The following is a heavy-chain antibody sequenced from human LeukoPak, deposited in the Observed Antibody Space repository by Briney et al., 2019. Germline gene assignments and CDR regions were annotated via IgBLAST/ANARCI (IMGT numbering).Heavy chain of an antibody. Sequence: GGSLRLSCAASGFTFSSYWMSWVRQAPGKGLEWVANIKQDGSEKYYVDSVKGRFTISRDNAKNSLYLQMNSLRAEDTAVYYCARDQGMYYYDSSGYGTYFDYWGQGTLVTVSS. J-gene: IGHJ4*02. CDR2: IKQDGSEK. CDR1: GFTFSSYW. CDR3: ARDQGMYYYDSSGYGTYFDY. V-gene: IGHV3-7*01. D-gene: IGHD3-22*01.